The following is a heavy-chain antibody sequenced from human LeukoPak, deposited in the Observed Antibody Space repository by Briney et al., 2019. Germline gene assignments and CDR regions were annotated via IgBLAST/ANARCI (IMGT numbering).Heavy chain of an antibody. CDR3: ASRAGSGYYKGGDWFDP. CDR2: IYYSGST. D-gene: IGHD3-3*01. V-gene: IGHV4-31*03. CDR1: GGSISSGGYY. J-gene: IGHJ5*02. Sequence: SETLSLTCTVSGGSISSGGYYWSWIRQHPGKGLEWIGYIYYSGSTYYNPSLKSRVTISVDTSKNQFSLKLSSVTAADTAVYHCASRAGSGYYKGGDWFDPWGQGTLVTVSS.